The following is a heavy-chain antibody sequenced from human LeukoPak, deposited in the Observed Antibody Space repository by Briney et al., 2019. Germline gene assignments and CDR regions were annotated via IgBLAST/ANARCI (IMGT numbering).Heavy chain of an antibody. CDR1: GGSFSGYY. CDR2: INHSGST. D-gene: IGHD3-9*01. V-gene: IGHV4-34*01. J-gene: IGHJ4*02. Sequence: SETLSLTCAVYGGSFSGYYWSWIRQPPGKGLEWIGEINHSGSTNYNPSLKSRVTISVDTSKNQFSLKLSSVTAADTAVYYCARGRGQRYFDWLLPFDYWGQGTLVTVSS. CDR3: ARGRGQRYFDWLLPFDY.